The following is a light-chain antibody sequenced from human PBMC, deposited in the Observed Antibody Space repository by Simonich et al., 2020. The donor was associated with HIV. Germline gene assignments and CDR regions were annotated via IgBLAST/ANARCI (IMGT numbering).Light chain of an antibody. Sequence: QAVLTQPASLSASPGASASLTCTLRSGINVGPYRFYWYQQKPGSPPQSPLRYKSDSDKQQGSGVPSLFSGSKDASANAGILLISGRQSEDEADYYCSSYTFSTTLVFGGGTKLTVL. CDR1: SGINVGPYR. V-gene: IGLV5-45*01. CDR2: YKSDSDK. J-gene: IGLJ3*02. CDR3: SSYTFSTTLV.